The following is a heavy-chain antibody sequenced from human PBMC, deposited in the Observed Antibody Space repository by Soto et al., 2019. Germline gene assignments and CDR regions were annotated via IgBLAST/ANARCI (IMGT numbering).Heavy chain of an antibody. J-gene: IGHJ5*02. CDR2: ISAYNGNT. V-gene: IGHV1-18*01. CDR1: GYTFTSYG. Sequence: QVQLVQSGAEVKKPGASVKVSCKASGYTFTSYGISWVRQAPGQGLEWMGWISAYNGNTNYAQTLQGRVTMTTDTSTSPAYMELRSLRSDDTAVYYCARDNKRLAAADPFDPWGQGTLVTVSS. CDR3: ARDNKRLAAADPFDP. D-gene: IGHD6-13*01.